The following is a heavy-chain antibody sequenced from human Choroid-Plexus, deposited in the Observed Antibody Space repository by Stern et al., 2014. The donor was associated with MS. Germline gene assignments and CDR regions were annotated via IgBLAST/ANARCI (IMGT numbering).Heavy chain of an antibody. D-gene: IGHD3-3*01. J-gene: IGHJ6*02. CDR2: INPNTGGT. V-gene: IGHV1-2*02. CDR1: GYIFTGYY. Sequence: QVQLMQSGAEVKKPGASVKVSCKTSGYIFTGYYIHCVRQAPGQGLEWMAWINPNTGGTKYAQKFQGRVTMSRDTSISTAYVELSSLTSDDTAVYYCARDQRGITIFGVVTDYYYLGMDVWGQGTTVTVSS. CDR3: ARDQRGITIFGVVTDYYYLGMDV.